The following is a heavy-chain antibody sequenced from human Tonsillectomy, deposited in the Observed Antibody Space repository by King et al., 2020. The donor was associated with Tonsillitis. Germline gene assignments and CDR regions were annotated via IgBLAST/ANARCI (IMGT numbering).Heavy chain of an antibody. CDR1: GGTFSGYG. Sequence: QLVQSGAEVKTPGYSVKVSCKASGGTFSGYGISWVRQAPGQGLEWMGGIIPLFGTTYFTQKFQGRVTITADKSTSTAYMELSSLTSEDTAVYYCAAGYYESSGFSFYYNFNIDVWGKGATVTVSS. CDR2: IIPLFGTT. V-gene: IGHV1-69*06. CDR3: AAGYYESSGFSFYYNFNIDV. J-gene: IGHJ6*03. D-gene: IGHD3-22*01.